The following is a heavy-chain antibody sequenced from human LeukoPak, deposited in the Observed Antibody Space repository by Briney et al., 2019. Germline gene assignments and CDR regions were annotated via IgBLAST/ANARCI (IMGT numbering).Heavy chain of an antibody. Sequence: ASVKVSCKASGYSFTSHYMHWVRQAPGQGLEWLGLINPSGSNTLYAQKFQGRVTMTRDMSTTTDYMELSSLRSEDTAVYYCARVQGSSGWYIFDYWGQGTLVTVSS. CDR3: ARVQGSSGWYIFDY. CDR1: GYSFTSHY. V-gene: IGHV1-46*01. CDR2: INPSGSNT. D-gene: IGHD6-19*01. J-gene: IGHJ4*02.